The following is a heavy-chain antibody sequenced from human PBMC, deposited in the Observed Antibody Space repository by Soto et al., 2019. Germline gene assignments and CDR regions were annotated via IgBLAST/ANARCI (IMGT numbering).Heavy chain of an antibody. CDR3: AKWHGYGDV. V-gene: IGHV3-23*01. Sequence: QPWGSLGVSCAFSVFTFSNYAMTLVRQAPGKGLELVSLMSGNGGRIVYADSVNGRFTITVDDSKNTVYLQMHSLRVEDTAVYYCAKWHGYGDVWGQGTMVTVSS. J-gene: IGHJ4*02. CDR1: VFTFSNYA. CDR2: MSGNGGRI. D-gene: IGHD4-17*01.